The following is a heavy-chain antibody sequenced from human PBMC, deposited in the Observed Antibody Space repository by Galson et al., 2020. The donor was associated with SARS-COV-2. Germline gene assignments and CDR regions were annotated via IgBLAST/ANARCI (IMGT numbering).Heavy chain of an antibody. CDR2: LNLDGSTT. J-gene: IGHJ4*02. Sequence: GESLKISCAASGFTFSSYWMHWVRQAPGKGLEWVARLNLDGSTTTYADTVKGRFTISRDNAKNTLHLQMNSLRAEDTAVYYCARDGPWLALGYWGQGTLVTVSS. D-gene: IGHD6-19*01. CDR3: ARDGPWLALGY. V-gene: IGHV3-74*01. CDR1: GFTFSSYW.